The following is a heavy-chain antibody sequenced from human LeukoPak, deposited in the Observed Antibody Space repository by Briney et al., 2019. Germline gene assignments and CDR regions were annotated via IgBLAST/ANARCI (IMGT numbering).Heavy chain of an antibody. D-gene: IGHD3-3*01. CDR2: IYPGDSDT. Sequence: GESLKISCKGSGYSFTSYWIAWVRQMPGKGLEWMGIIYPGDSDTRYSPSFQGQVTISADKSISTAYLQWSSLKASDTAMYYCAGRVQAGGVVTPFDYWGQGTLVTVSS. CDR1: GYSFTSYW. J-gene: IGHJ4*02. CDR3: AGRVQAGGVVTPFDY. V-gene: IGHV5-51*01.